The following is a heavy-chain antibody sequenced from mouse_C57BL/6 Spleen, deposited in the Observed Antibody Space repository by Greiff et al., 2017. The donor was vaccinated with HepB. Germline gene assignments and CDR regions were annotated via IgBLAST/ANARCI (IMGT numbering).Heavy chain of an antibody. CDR3: ARNYGSSEWFAY. CDR2: IYPGDGDT. CDR1: GYAFSSSW. Sequence: QVQLKQSGPELVKPGASVKISCKASGYAFSSSWMNWVKQRPGKGLEWIGRIYPGDGDTNYNGKFKGKATLTADKSSSTAYMQLSSLTSEDSAVYFCARNYGSSEWFAYWGQGTLVTVSA. V-gene: IGHV1-82*01. D-gene: IGHD1-1*01. J-gene: IGHJ3*01.